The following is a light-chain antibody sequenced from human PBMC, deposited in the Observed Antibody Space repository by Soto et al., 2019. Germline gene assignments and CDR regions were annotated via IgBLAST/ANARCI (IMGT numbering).Light chain of an antibody. CDR2: LNSDGSH. Sequence: QPLLTQSPSASASLGASVKLTCTLSSGHSSYAIAWHQQQPEKGPPYLMKLNSDGSHSKGDGIPDRFSGSSSGAERYLTISSLQSEDEADYYCQTWGSGTVVFGGGTKLTVL. CDR1: SGHSSYA. V-gene: IGLV4-69*01. CDR3: QTWGSGTVV. J-gene: IGLJ2*01.